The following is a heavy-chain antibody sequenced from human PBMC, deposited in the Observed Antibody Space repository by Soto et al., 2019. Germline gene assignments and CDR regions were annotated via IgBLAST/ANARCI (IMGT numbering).Heavy chain of an antibody. CDR2: VYYGGST. J-gene: IGHJ6*02. D-gene: IGHD3-22*01. V-gene: IGHV4-39*01. CDR3: ARQSFDSSGYYYSGYGMDV. CDR1: GGSISPHY. Sequence: PSETLSLTCTVSGGSISPHYWGWIRQPPGKGLEWIASVYYGGSTYYNPSLKSRVTISIDTSKNQFSLRLSSVTAADTAVYYCARQSFDSSGYYYSGYGMDVWGQGTTVTVSS.